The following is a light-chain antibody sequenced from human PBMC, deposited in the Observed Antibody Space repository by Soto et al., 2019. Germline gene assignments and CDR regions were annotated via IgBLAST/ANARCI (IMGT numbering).Light chain of an antibody. CDR1: QSVYSS. CDR3: QQYNNWPYT. CDR2: GAS. Sequence: EIVMTQSPATLSLSPGERATLSCRASQSVYSSLAWYQQKPGRPPRRLIYGASTRATGIPARFSGSGSGTDFTFTISSLQSEDFAAYYCQQYNNWPYTFGPGTKVDIK. V-gene: IGKV3-15*01. J-gene: IGKJ3*01.